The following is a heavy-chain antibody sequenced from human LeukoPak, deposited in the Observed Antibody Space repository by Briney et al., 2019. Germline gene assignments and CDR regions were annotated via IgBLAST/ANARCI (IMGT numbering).Heavy chain of an antibody. CDR1: GFTFSSYA. V-gene: IGHV3-23*01. Sequence: GGSLRLSCAASGFTFSSYAMSWVRQAPGKGLEWVSAISGSGGSTYYADSVKGRFTISRDNAKNSLYLQMNSLRAEDTAVYYCARDTPRTGTTDWGQGTLVTVSS. CDR2: ISGSGGST. D-gene: IGHD1-14*01. CDR3: ARDTPRTGTTD. J-gene: IGHJ4*02.